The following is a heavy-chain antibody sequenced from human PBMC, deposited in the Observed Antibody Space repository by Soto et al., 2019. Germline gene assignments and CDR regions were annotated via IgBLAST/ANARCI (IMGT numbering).Heavy chain of an antibody. D-gene: IGHD3-10*01. J-gene: IGHJ4*02. CDR2: IIPFHGVT. Sequence: QVQLVQSGAEVKKPGSSVKFSCKASGGTFSPYTINWVRQAPGQGLEWMGRIIPFHGVTNYAQKFQARVTSTADKSTSTGDMELGGMRFEDTAVYYCTRDWEITVSTGSFGGFWGRGTLVTVSS. V-gene: IGHV1-69*08. CDR1: GGTFSPYT. CDR3: TRDWEITVSTGSFGGF.